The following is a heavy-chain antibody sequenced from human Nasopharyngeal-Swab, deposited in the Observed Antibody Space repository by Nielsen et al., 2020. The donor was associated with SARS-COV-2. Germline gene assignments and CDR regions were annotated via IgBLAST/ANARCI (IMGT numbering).Heavy chain of an antibody. Sequence: SETLSLTCTVSGGSISSYYWSWIRQPAGKGLEWIGRIYTSGSTNYNPSHKSRVTMSVDTSKNQFSLKLSSVTAADTAVYYCARGSRFTIFGVVPDYYYGMDVWGQGTTVTVSS. CDR3: ARGSRFTIFGVVPDYYYGMDV. D-gene: IGHD3-3*01. V-gene: IGHV4-4*07. J-gene: IGHJ6*02. CDR1: GGSISSYY. CDR2: IYTSGST.